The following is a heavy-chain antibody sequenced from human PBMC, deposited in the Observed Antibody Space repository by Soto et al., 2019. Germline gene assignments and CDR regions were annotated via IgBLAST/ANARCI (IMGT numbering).Heavy chain of an antibody. V-gene: IGHV3-30*18. J-gene: IGHJ2*01. Sequence: QVQLVESGGGVVQPGRSLRLSCAASGFTFSSYGMHWVRQAPGKGLEWVAVISYDGSNKYYADSVKGRFTISRDNSKNTLYLQMNSLRAEDTAVYYCAKDSEVGATTEDGRDWYFDLWGRGTLVTVSS. D-gene: IGHD1-26*01. CDR1: GFTFSSYG. CDR3: AKDSEVGATTEDGRDWYFDL. CDR2: ISYDGSNK.